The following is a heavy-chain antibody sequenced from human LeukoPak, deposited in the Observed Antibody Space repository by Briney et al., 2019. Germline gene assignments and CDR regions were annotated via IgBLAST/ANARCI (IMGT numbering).Heavy chain of an antibody. J-gene: IGHJ4*02. D-gene: IGHD7-27*01. CDR2: MYTSGST. V-gene: IGHV4-4*07. CDR1: GGSVSSYY. Sequence: SETLSLTCNVSGGSVSSYYWSWIRQPAGKGLERIGRMYTSGSTNYNPSLKSRVTMSVDTSKNQFSLKLSSVTAADTAVYYCARNKLGAFDYWGQGTLVTVSS. CDR3: ARNKLGAFDY.